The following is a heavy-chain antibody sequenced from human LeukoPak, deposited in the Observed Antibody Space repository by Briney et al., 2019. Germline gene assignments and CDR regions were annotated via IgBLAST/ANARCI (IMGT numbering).Heavy chain of an antibody. J-gene: IGHJ4*01. CDR3: AKDFGNDDTNLLFDY. CDR1: GFTFDNYA. Sequence: GGSLRLSCAASGFTFDNYAMHWVRQAPGKGLEWVAGINWNSAKTGYADSVRGRFTISRDSAKNSLYLQMNSLRAEDMALYYCAKDFGNDDTNLLFDYWGHGTLVTVSS. D-gene: IGHD3-16*01. V-gene: IGHV3-9*03. CDR2: INWNSAKT.